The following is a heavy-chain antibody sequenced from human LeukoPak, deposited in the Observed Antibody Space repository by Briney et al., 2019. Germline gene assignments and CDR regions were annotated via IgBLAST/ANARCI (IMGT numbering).Heavy chain of an antibody. CDR2: IRYDGSNK. D-gene: IGHD3-10*01. J-gene: IGHJ4*02. CDR3: AKDWRYYYGSGSYFQC. V-gene: IGHV3-30*02. CDR1: GFTFSSYG. Sequence: GGSLRLSCAASGFTFSSYGMHWVRQAPGKGLEWVAFIRYDGSNKYYADSVKGRFTISRDNSKNTLYLQMNSLRAEDTAVYYCAKDWRYYYGSGSYFQCWGQGTLVTVSS.